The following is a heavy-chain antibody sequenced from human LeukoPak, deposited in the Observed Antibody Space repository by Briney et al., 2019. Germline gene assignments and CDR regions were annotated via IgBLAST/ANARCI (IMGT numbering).Heavy chain of an antibody. CDR1: GGSISDYS. Sequence: PSETLSLTCTVSGGSISDYSWNWIRQPPGKGLEWIGNIYYSGSANHNPSLKSRVTISRDTSKNQFSLKLTSVTTADTAVYYCARAGGVKTAALDLDYWGQGTLVTVSS. V-gene: IGHV4-59*01. CDR2: IYYSGSA. J-gene: IGHJ4*02. CDR3: ARAGGVKTAALDLDY. D-gene: IGHD6-25*01.